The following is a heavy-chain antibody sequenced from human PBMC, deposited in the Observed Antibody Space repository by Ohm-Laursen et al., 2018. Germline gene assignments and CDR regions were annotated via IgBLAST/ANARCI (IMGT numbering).Heavy chain of an antibody. J-gene: IGHJ6*02. D-gene: IGHD3-3*01. CDR3: ARHGAAGYYDFWSGYYTGYGMDV. V-gene: IGHV4-59*08. Sequence: GTLSLTCSVSGGSISSYYWSWIRQPPGKGLEWIGYIYYRGSTNYNPSLKIRVTISVDTSKNQFSLKLSSVTAADTAVYYCARHGAAGYYDFWSGYYTGYGMDVWGQGTTVTVSS. CDR1: GGSISSYY. CDR2: IYYRGST.